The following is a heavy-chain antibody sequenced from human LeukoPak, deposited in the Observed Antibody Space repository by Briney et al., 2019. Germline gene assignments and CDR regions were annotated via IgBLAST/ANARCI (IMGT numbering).Heavy chain of an antibody. CDR3: ARVGHCSAVGCYAQGIDY. D-gene: IGHD2-15*01. CDR1: GYTFTANG. CDR2: ISAYNGDT. Sequence: ASVKVSCKASGYTFTANGITWVRQAPGQGLEWMGWISAYNGDTVYAQMFQGRVTMTTDTSTSTAYLEVTNLSSDDTAVYYCARVGHCSAVGCYAQGIDYWGQGTLVTVSS. V-gene: IGHV1-18*01. J-gene: IGHJ4*01.